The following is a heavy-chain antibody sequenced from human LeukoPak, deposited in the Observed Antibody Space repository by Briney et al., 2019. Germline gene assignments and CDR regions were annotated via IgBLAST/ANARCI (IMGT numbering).Heavy chain of an antibody. CDR1: GYTFTGYY. CDR2: INPNSGGT. V-gene: IGHV1-2*02. CDR3: ARDTGGGSTFMDV. D-gene: IGHD5/OR15-5a*01. Sequence: ASVKVSCKASGYTFTGYYMHWVRQAPGQGPEWMGWINPNSGGTNYAQKFQGRVTMTRDTSISTAYMELSRLRSDDTAVYYCARDTGGGSTFMDVWGQGTTVTVSS. J-gene: IGHJ6*02.